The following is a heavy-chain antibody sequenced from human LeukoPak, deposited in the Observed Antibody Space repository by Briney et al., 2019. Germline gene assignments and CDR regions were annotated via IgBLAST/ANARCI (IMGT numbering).Heavy chain of an antibody. CDR3: AKDGYYDYVWGSYYGMDV. Sequence: GSLRLSCAASGFTFSSYAMSWVRQAPGKGLEWVSAISGSGGSTYYADSVKGRFTISRDNSKNTLYLQMNSLRAEDTAVYYCAKDGYYDYVWGSYYGMDVWGQGTTVTVSS. D-gene: IGHD3-16*01. J-gene: IGHJ6*02. V-gene: IGHV3-23*01. CDR1: GFTFSSYA. CDR2: ISGSGGST.